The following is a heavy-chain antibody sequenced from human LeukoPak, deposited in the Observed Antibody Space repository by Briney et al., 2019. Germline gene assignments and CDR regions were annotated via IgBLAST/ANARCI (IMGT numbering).Heavy chain of an antibody. Sequence: GSLRLSCAASGFTFSSYAMSWIRQPPGKGLEYIGYIYYTGITNYSPSLKSRVTMSIDTSKSQISLRLTSVTAADTAIYYCAKTARVPDSWGQGTLVTVSS. D-gene: IGHD1-14*01. CDR3: AKTARVPDS. CDR1: GFTFSSYA. CDR2: IYYTGIT. J-gene: IGHJ4*02. V-gene: IGHV4-59*01.